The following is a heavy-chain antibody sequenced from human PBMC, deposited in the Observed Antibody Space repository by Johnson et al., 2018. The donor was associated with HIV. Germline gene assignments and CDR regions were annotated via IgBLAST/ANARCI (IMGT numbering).Heavy chain of an antibody. CDR1: GFNFSTYG. CDR3: VRGGYSGYDSGAFDI. CDR2: ISYAGSNK. D-gene: IGHD5-12*01. J-gene: IGHJ3*02. Sequence: QVQLVESGGGVVQPGGSLRLSCAASGFNFSTYGMHWVRQAPGKGLEWVAVISYAGSNKYYADSVKGRFTISRDNSKNTLYLQMNSLRAEDTAVYYCVRGGYSGYDSGAFDIWGQGTMVTVSS. V-gene: IGHV3-30*19.